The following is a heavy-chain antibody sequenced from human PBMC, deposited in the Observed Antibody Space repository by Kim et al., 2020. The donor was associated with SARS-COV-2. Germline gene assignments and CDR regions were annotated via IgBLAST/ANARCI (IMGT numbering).Heavy chain of an antibody. CDR2: ISGSGGST. CDR1: GFTFSSYA. V-gene: IGHV3-23*01. D-gene: IGHD5-18*01. CDR3: AKMGKRGYSYGPFDY. Sequence: GGSLRLSCAASGFTFSSYAMSWVRQAPGKGLEWVSAISGSGGSTYYADSVKGRFTISRDNSKNTLYLQMNSLRAEDTAVYYCAKMGKRGYSYGPFDYWGQGTLVTVSS. J-gene: IGHJ4*02.